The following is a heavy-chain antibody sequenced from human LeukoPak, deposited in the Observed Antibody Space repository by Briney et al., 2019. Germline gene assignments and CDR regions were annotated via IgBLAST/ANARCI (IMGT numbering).Heavy chain of an antibody. CDR1: GFTFSDHY. V-gene: IGHV3-72*01. J-gene: IGHJ4*02. CDR2: TRNKANSYTT. D-gene: IGHD6-19*01. CDR3: ARVDSSGCYDY. Sequence: GGSLRLSCAASGFTFSDHYMDRVRQAPGKGLEWVGRTRNKANSYTTEYAASVKGRFTISRDDSKNSLYLQMNSLKTEDTAVYYCARVDSSGCYDYWGQGTLVTVSS.